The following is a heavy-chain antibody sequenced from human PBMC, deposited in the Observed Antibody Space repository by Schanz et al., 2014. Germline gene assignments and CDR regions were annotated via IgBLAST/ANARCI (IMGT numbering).Heavy chain of an antibody. CDR2: ISSGGGST. CDR3: VSSGSYSSYAF. CDR1: GFSFTTYA. D-gene: IGHD3-10*01. V-gene: IGHV3-23*01. Sequence: EVQLLESGGGLVQPGGSLRLSCASSGFSFTTYAMSWVRQAPGKGLEWVSSISSGGGSTYYADSVKGRFTISRDNSKNTLYLQMKSLRAEDTAVYHCVSSGSYSSYAFWGQGTLVNVSS. J-gene: IGHJ4*02.